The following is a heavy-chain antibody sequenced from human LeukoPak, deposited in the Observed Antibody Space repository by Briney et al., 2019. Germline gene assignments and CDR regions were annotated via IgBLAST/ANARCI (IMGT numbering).Heavy chain of an antibody. V-gene: IGHV1-69*04. Sequence: SVKVSCKASGGTFSSYAISWVRQAPGQGLEWMGRIIPILGIANYAQKFRGRVTITADKSTSTAYMELSSLRSEDTAVYYCAIHEYSSSSFLGYWGQGTLVTVSS. J-gene: IGHJ4*02. CDR2: IIPILGIA. D-gene: IGHD6-6*01. CDR1: GGTFSSYA. CDR3: AIHEYSSSSFLGY.